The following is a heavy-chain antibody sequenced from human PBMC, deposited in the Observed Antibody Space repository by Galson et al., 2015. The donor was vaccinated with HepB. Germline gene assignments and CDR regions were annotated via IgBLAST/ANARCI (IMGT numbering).Heavy chain of an antibody. D-gene: IGHD2-2*02. CDR2: IIPIFGTA. CDR1: GGTFSSYA. Sequence: SVKVSCKASGGTFSSYAISWVRQAPGQGLEWMGGIIPIFGTANYAQKFQGRVTITADESTSTAYMELSSLRSEDTAVYYCARAPLSGYCSSTSCYTLDYWGQGALVTVSS. V-gene: IGHV1-69*13. J-gene: IGHJ4*02. CDR3: ARAPLSGYCSSTSCYTLDY.